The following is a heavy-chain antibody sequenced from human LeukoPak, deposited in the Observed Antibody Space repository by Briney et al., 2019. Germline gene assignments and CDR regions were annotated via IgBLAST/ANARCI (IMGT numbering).Heavy chain of an antibody. D-gene: IGHD6-6*01. J-gene: IGHJ4*02. V-gene: IGHV4-34*01. CDR1: GGSFIVYY. CDR3: ARGSIAARLGNF. Sequence: SETLSLTCAVYGGSFIVYYWSWIRQPPGKGLEWIGEINHSGGTNYTPSLKSRVTMSLDTSKNQFSLKLTSVTAADTAVYYCARGSIAARLGNFWGQGTLVTVSS. CDR2: INHSGGT.